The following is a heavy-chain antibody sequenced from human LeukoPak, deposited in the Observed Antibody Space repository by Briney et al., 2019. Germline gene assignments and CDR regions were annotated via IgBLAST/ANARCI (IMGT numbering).Heavy chain of an antibody. CDR2: IIPIFGTA. V-gene: IGHV1-69*13. CDR3: ASRDLKSGDYYYGMDV. CDR1: GGTFSSYA. D-gene: IGHD1-26*01. J-gene: IGHJ6*02. Sequence: ASVKVSCKASGGTFSSYAISWVRQAPGQGLEWMGGIIPIFGTANYAQKFQGRVTITADEFTSTAYMELSSLRSEDTAVYYCASRDLKSGDYYYGMDVWGQGTTVTVSS.